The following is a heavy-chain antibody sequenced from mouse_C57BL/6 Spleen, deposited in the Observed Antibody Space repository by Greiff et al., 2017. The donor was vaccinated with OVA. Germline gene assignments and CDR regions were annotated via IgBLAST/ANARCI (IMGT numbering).Heavy chain of an antibody. D-gene: IGHD2-12*01. CDR1: GYAFTNYL. V-gene: IGHV1-54*01. CDR2: INPGSGGT. J-gene: IGHJ2*01. Sequence: QVQLKESGAELVRPGTSVKVSCKASGYAFTNYLIEWVKQRPGQGLEWIGVINPGSGGTNYNEKFKGKATLTADKSSSTAYMQLSSLTSEDSAVYYCARLEVTTAFDYWGQGTTLTVSS. CDR3: ARLEVTTAFDY.